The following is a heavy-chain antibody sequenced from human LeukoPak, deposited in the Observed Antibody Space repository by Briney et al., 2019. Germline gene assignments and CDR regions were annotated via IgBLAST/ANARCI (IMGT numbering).Heavy chain of an antibody. Sequence: GGSLRLSCAASEFTFSSYAMTWVRQAPGKGLEWVSAISGSGGSTYYADSVKGRFTISRDNAKNSLYLQMNSLTTEDTAVYYCARDMAAACDYWGQGTLVTVSS. J-gene: IGHJ4*02. CDR3: ARDMAAACDY. CDR1: EFTFSSYA. CDR2: ISGSGGST. D-gene: IGHD6-13*01. V-gene: IGHV3-23*01.